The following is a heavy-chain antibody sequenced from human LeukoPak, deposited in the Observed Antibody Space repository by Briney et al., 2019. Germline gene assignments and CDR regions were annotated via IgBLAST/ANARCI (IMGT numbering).Heavy chain of an antibody. CDR2: IIPIFGTA. V-gene: IGHV1-69*13. Sequence: ASVKVSCKASGGTFSSYAISWVRQAPGQGLEWMGGIIPIFGTANYAQKFQGRVTITADESTSTAYMELSSLRSEDTAVYYCARDYPSGSYLRGIEHLPLGYWGQGTLVTVSS. J-gene: IGHJ4*02. CDR1: GGTFSSYA. CDR3: ARDYPSGSYLRGIEHLPLGY. D-gene: IGHD1-26*01.